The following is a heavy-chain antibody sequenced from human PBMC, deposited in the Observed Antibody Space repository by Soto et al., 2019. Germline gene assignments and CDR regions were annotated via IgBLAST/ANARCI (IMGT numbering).Heavy chain of an antibody. CDR2: IIPIFGTA. CDR1: GGTFSSYA. J-gene: IGHJ5*02. V-gene: IGHV1-69*13. Sequence: GPPVKVSCKASGGTFSSYAISWVRQAPGQGLEWMGGIIPIFGTANYAQKFQGRVTITADESTSTAYMELSSLRSEDTAVYYCARSHNHIGYCSSTSCRRGFDPWGQGTLVTVSS. CDR3: ARSHNHIGYCSSTSCRRGFDP. D-gene: IGHD2-2*01.